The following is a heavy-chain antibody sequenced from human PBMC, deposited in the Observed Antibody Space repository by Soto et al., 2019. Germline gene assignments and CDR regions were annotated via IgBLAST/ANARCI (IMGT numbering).Heavy chain of an antibody. CDR2: ISYDGSNK. D-gene: IGHD5-18*01. Sequence: GGSLRLSCAASGFTFSSYGMHWVRQAPGKGLEWVAVISYDGSNKYYADSVKGRFTISRDNSKNTLYLQMNSLRAEDTAVYYCAKDLHGYSYGLGDKDYWGQGTLVTAPQ. CDR1: GFTFSSYG. CDR3: AKDLHGYSYGLGDKDY. J-gene: IGHJ4*02. V-gene: IGHV3-30*18.